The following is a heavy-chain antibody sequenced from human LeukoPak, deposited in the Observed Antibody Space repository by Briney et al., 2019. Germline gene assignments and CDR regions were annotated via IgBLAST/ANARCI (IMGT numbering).Heavy chain of an antibody. CDR1: GFTFSSYA. J-gene: IGHJ3*02. CDR2: ISGSGGST. V-gene: IGHV3-23*01. CDR3: AKDIWELWFGEPTRAFDI. D-gene: IGHD3-10*01. Sequence: GGSLRLSCAASGFTFSSYAMSWVRQAPGKGLEWVSAISGSGGSTYYADSVKGRFTISRDNSKNTLYLQMNSLRAEDTAVHYCAKDIWELWFGEPTRAFDIWGQGTMVTVSS.